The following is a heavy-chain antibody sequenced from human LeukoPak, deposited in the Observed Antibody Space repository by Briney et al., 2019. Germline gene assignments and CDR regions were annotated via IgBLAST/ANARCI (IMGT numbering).Heavy chain of an antibody. Sequence: ETLSLTCAVYGGSFSDYYWSWIRQPPGKGLEWIGEINHSGSTNYNPSLKSRVTILVDTSKNQFSLKLSSVTAADTAVYYCARGLTSMPPGGYWGQGTLVTVSS. V-gene: IGHV4-34*01. CDR2: INHSGST. D-gene: IGHD2/OR15-2a*01. CDR3: ARGLTSMPPGGY. J-gene: IGHJ4*02. CDR1: GGSFSDYY.